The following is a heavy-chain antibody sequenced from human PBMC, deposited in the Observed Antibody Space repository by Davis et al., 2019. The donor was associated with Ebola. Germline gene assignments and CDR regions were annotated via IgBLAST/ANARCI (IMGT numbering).Heavy chain of an antibody. D-gene: IGHD2-2*01. CDR3: ARDDIVVVPALYYYYYYGMDV. J-gene: IGHJ6*02. CDR1: GFTFSSYS. CDR2: ISSSSSYI. Sequence: PGGSLRLSCAASGFTFSSYSMNWVRQAPGKGLEWVSSISSSSSYIYYADSVKGRFTISRDNAKNSLYLQMNSLRDEDTAVYYCARDDIVVVPALYYYYYYGMDVWGQGTTVTVSS. V-gene: IGHV3-21*01.